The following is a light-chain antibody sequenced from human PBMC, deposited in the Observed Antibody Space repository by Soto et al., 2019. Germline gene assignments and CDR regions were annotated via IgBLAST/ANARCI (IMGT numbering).Light chain of an antibody. Sequence: DIQMTQSPSTLSASVGDRVTITCRASQSITTSLAWYQQKPGKAPKLLIYDASSLESGVPSRFSGSGSGTEFTLTISSLQPDDFATYYCQQYNSYSELTFGGGRQGGYQ. CDR3: QQYNSYSELT. CDR1: QSITTS. V-gene: IGKV1-5*01. CDR2: DAS. J-gene: IGKJ4*01.